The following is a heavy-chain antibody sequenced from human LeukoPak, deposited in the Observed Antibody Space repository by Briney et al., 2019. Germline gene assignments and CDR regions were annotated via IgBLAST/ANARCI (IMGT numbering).Heavy chain of an antibody. D-gene: IGHD6-13*01. CDR2: ISYDGSNK. Sequence: GGSLRLSCAASGFTFSSYGMHWVRQAPGKGLEWVAVISYDGSNKYYADSVKGRFTISRDNSKNTLYLQMNSLRAEDTAVYYXAKDLSWYEAYYFDYWGQGTLVTVSS. CDR1: GFTFSSYG. CDR3: AKDLSWYEAYYFDY. J-gene: IGHJ4*02. V-gene: IGHV3-30*18.